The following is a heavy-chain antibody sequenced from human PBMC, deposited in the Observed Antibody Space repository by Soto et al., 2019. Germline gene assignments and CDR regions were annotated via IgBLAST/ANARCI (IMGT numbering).Heavy chain of an antibody. CDR2: ISGSGGDT. J-gene: IGHJ4*02. V-gene: IGHV3-23*01. CDR3: AREWGVQAHHEY. Sequence: GVYLRLSFAASGFTFSSYSMNWVRQAPGKGLEWVSAISGSGGDTFYRGSVKGRFTISRDNSKNTVSLQMNSLRAEDTAVYYWAREWGVQAHHEYWGQGTPVTVS. CDR1: GFTFSSYS. D-gene: IGHD3-16*01.